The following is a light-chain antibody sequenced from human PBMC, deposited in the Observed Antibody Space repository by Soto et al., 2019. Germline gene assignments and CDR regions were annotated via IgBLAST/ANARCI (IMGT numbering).Light chain of an antibody. Sequence: QSVLTQPPSVSGAPGQRVTISCSGSSSNIGAGYDVNWYRQLPGTAPKLLIYGNSDRPSGVPDRFSGSKSGTSASLAITGLQAEDEAAYFCQSYDRSMRTYVFGTATKLTVL. CDR2: GNS. CDR3: QSYDRSMRTYV. CDR1: SSNIGAGYD. J-gene: IGLJ1*01. V-gene: IGLV1-40*01.